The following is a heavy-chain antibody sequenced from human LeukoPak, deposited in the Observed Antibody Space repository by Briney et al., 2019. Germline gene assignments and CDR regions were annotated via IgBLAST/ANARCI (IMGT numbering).Heavy chain of an antibody. J-gene: IGHJ4*02. D-gene: IGHD5-12*01. CDR1: GGSISSYY. CDR2: IYYSGST. Sequence: SETLSLTCTVSGGSISSYYWSWIRQPPGKGLEWIGYIYYSGSTNCSPSLKSRVTISVDTSKNQFSLKLSSVTAADTAVYYCARGSGGYDDFDYWGQGTLVTVSS. V-gene: IGHV4-59*01. CDR3: ARGSGGYDDFDY.